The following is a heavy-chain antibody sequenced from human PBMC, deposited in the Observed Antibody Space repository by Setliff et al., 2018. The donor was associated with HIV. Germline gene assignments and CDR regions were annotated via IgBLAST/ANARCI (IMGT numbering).Heavy chain of an antibody. D-gene: IGHD3-9*01. Sequence: ASETLSLTCTVSGGSISSYYWSWIRQPAGKGLEWIGRLYTSGSTNYNPSLKSRGTMSVDTSKNQFSLKLSSVTAADTAVYYCARVLLTGYYKGACEIWGQGTMVTVSS. CDR3: ARVLLTGYYKGACEI. CDR1: GGSISSYY. CDR2: LYTSGST. J-gene: IGHJ3*02. V-gene: IGHV4-4*07.